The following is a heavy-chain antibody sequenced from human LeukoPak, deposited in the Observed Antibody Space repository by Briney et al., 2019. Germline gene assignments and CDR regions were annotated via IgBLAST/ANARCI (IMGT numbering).Heavy chain of an antibody. J-gene: IGHJ6*03. Sequence: GGSLRLSCAASGFTFSSYSMNWVRQAPGKGLEWVSSISSGSNYIYYADSVKGRFTISRDNAKNSLYLQMNSLRAEDTAVYYCARVTVLLWFGEVADYYYMDVWGKGTTVTVSS. V-gene: IGHV3-21*01. D-gene: IGHD3-10*01. CDR1: GFTFSSYS. CDR2: ISSGSNYI. CDR3: ARVTVLLWFGEVADYYYMDV.